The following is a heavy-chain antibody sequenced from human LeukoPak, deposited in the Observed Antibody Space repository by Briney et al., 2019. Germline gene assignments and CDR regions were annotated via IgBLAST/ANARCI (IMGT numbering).Heavy chain of an antibody. CDR2: INPNSGGT. V-gene: IGHV1-2*02. J-gene: IGHJ6*03. Sequence: GASVKVSCKASGYTFTGYYMHWVRQAPGQGLEWMGWINPNSGGTNYAQKFQGRVIMTRDTSISTAYMELRRLRSDDTAVYYCAKNEKTWDYYYYYMDVWGKGTTVTVSS. D-gene: IGHD1-26*01. CDR1: GYTFTGYY. CDR3: AKNEKTWDYYYYYMDV.